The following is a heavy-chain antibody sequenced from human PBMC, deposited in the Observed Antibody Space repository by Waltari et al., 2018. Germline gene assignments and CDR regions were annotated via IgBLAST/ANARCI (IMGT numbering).Heavy chain of an antibody. J-gene: IGHJ4*02. CDR1: GGSLSSGSYY. V-gene: IGHV4-61*02. D-gene: IGHD3-16*01. CDR2: IYTSGST. Sequence: QVQLQESGPGLVKPSQTLSLTCTVSGGSLSSGSYYWTWIRQHAGKGLEWIGSIYTSGSTNYNPSLKSRVTISVDTSKNQFSLKLSSVTAADTAVYYCARFARAAGLFDYWGQGTLVTVSS. CDR3: ARFARAAGLFDY.